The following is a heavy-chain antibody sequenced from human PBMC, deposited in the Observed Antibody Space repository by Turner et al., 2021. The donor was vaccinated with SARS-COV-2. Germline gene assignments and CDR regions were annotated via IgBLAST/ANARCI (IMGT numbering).Heavy chain of an antibody. CDR1: GFTFSDHW. J-gene: IGHJ4*02. CDR2: ISDDGSSA. D-gene: IGHD6-13*01. V-gene: IGHV3-74*01. CDR3: TRRGIAAAGNDY. Sequence: EVPLVESGGDFVHPGGSLRLSCVGYGFTFSDHWMHWVRQGPGKGLVWVSRISDDGSSASYGGSVRCLFTVSRDNAKNTLYLQMNSLRPDDTGVYYCTRRGIAAAGNDYWGQGTLVTVSS.